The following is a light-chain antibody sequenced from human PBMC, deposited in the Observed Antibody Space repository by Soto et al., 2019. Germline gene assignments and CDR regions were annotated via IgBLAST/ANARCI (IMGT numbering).Light chain of an antibody. CDR3: QQYNSYPWR. V-gene: IGKV3D-15*01. CDR2: GAS. J-gene: IGKJ1*01. Sequence: MKKSPATVSVTKEHRPTISCRASQSVSSNLAWYQQKPGQAPRLLIYGASTRATGIPARFSGSGSGTEFTLTISSLQPEDVATYYCQQYNSYPWRFGQGTRVDIK. CDR1: QSVSSN.